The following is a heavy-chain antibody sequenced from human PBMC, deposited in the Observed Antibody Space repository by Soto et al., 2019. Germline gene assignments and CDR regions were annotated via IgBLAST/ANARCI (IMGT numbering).Heavy chain of an antibody. CDR3: ARDTVYSTTWPQAFES. CDR1: GYTFTSYG. CDR2: ISTYNGNT. J-gene: IGHJ3*02. V-gene: IGHV1-18*01. D-gene: IGHD6-13*01. Sequence: QVQLVQSGAEVKKPGASVKVSCKASGYTFTSYGISWVRQAPGQGPEWMGRISTYNGNTNYVEKLQGRVTMTTDTTTNTPYMELRSLRSEDTAWYYCARDTVYSTTWPQAFESWAQGTILTFS.